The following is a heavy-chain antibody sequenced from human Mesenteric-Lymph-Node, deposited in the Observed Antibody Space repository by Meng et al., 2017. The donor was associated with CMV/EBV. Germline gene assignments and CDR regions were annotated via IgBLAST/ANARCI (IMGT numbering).Heavy chain of an antibody. Sequence: VSGGSISSGGFYWNWIRQHPGKGLEWIGYIYHSGSTYYNPSLKSRVSISVDTSKNQFFLRLSSVTAADTAVYYCARGLSTLDWFDPWGQGTLVTVSS. J-gene: IGHJ5*02. D-gene: IGHD2/OR15-2a*01. V-gene: IGHV4-31*02. CDR1: GGSISSGGFY. CDR3: ARGLSTLDWFDP. CDR2: IYHSGST.